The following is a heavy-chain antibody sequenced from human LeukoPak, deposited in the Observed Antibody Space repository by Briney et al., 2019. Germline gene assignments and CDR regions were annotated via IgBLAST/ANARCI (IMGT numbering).Heavy chain of an antibody. D-gene: IGHD3-10*01. Sequence: ASVKVSCKTSGYTFSSYEINWVRQSPGQGLEWMGWMNPNSGNTAYAQKFQGRVTMTRDASIRTAYMELSSLRSEDTAVYYCVRLFVLEPSGWFDPWGQGTLVTVS. CDR3: VRLFVLEPSGWFDP. CDR2: MNPNSGNT. V-gene: IGHV1-8*01. CDR1: GYTFSSYE. J-gene: IGHJ5*02.